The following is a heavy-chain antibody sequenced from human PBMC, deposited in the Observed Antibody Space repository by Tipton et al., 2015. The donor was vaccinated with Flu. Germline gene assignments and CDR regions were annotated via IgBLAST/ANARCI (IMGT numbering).Heavy chain of an antibody. CDR2: IYYSGST. V-gene: IGHV4-59*08. D-gene: IGHD6-13*01. Sequence: TLSLTCTVSGGSISSYYWSWIRQPPGKGLEWIGYIYYSGSTNYNPSLKSRVTISVDTSKNQFSLKLSSVTAADTAVYYCARLESSSWYKARSYWYFDLWGRGTLVTVSS. CDR3: ARLESSSWYKARSYWYFDL. J-gene: IGHJ2*01. CDR1: GGSISSYY.